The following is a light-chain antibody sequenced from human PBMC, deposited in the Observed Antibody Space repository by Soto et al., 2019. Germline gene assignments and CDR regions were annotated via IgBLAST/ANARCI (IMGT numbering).Light chain of an antibody. CDR2: LAS. V-gene: IGKV1-9*01. CDR3: QYLNSFPLT. J-gene: IGKJ4*01. CDR1: QDISSY. Sequence: DIQLTQSPSFLSASVGDRVTITCRASQDISSYLAWYQQKPGKAPNLLIYLASTLQSGVPSRFSGSGSGTDFTLTITSLQSEDFATYYCQYLNSFPLTFGGGTKVEIK.